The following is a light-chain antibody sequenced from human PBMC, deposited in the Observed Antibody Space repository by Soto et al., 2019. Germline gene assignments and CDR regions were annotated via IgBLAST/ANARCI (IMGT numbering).Light chain of an antibody. Sequence: QSALTQPASVSGSPGQSITISCTGTSSDVGSYNLVSGYQQHPGKAPKLMIYEGSKRPSGVSNRFSGSKSGNTASLTISGLQAEDEADYYCFAYAGSSTVVFGGGNQLNVL. CDR1: SSDVGSYNL. J-gene: IGLJ2*01. CDR2: EGS. V-gene: IGLV2-23*01. CDR3: FAYAGSSTVV.